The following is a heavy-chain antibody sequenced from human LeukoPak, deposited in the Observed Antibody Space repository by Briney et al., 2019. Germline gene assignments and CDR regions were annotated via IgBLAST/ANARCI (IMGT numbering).Heavy chain of an antibody. J-gene: IGHJ4*02. CDR2: IYPGDSDT. D-gene: IGHD1-26*01. CDR1: GYSFSSYW. Sequence: GESLKISCKASGYSFSSYWIGWVRRMPGKGLELMGIIYPGDSDTRYSPSFQGQVTISADKSINTAYVQWSSLKAPDTAIYYCARLQWELPDYWGQGTLVTVSS. CDR3: ARLQWELPDY. V-gene: IGHV5-51*01.